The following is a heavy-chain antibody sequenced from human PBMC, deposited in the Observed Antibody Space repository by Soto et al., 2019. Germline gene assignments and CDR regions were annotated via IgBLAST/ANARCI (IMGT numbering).Heavy chain of an antibody. CDR1: GYTFTSYG. J-gene: IGHJ4*02. CDR3: ARVFCVYGSSFLQFDY. D-gene: IGHD6-6*01. Sequence: ASVKVSCKASGYTFTSYGISWVRQAPGQGLEWMGWISAYNGNTNYAQKLQGRVTMTTDTSTSTAYMELRSLRSDDTAVYYCARVFCVYGSSFLQFDYWGQGTLVTVSS. V-gene: IGHV1-18*01. CDR2: ISAYNGNT.